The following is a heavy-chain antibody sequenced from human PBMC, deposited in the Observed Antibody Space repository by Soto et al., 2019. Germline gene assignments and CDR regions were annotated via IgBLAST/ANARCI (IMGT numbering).Heavy chain of an antibody. D-gene: IGHD2-15*01. CDR2: IFYTGSP. J-gene: IGHJ4*02. Sequence: VTLSLTCSVSGGSITTTKYFWSWVRQTPGKGLEWIANIFYTGSPYNSPSLRSRATISVDTSKNQFSLKLSSVTAADTAMYYCASLQVPGSFDYWGQGILVTVSS. V-gene: IGHV4-39*01. CDR3: ASLQVPGSFDY. CDR1: GGSITTTKYF.